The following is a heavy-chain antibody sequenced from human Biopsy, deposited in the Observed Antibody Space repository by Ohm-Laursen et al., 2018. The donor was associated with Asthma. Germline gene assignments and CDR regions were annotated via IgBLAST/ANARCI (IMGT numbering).Heavy chain of an antibody. CDR3: VRGSSSWHHGPFHYYYGLDV. V-gene: IGHV4-39*01. J-gene: IGHJ6*02. Sequence: GTLSLTCSLSSGSGGYMRSGNYCWGWIRQPPGKGLEWIGSIYYSGTTYYNPSLESRVTVSADTSKNRFSLKLTSVTAADTAVYYCVRGSSSWHHGPFHYYYGLDVWGQGTTATVSS. CDR2: IYYSGTT. D-gene: IGHD6-13*01. CDR1: SGSGGYMRSGNYC.